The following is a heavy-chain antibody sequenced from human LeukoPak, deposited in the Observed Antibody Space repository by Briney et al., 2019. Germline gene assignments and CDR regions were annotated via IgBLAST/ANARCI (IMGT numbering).Heavy chain of an antibody. Sequence: ASVKVSCKASGGTFSSYAISWVRQAPGQGLGWMGGIIPIFGTANYAQKFQGRVTITADESTSTAYMELSSLRSEDTAVYYCARDHSSGYLGYYFDYWGQGTLVTVSS. CDR1: GGTFSSYA. CDR3: ARDHSSGYLGYYFDY. V-gene: IGHV1-69*13. J-gene: IGHJ4*02. D-gene: IGHD3-22*01. CDR2: IIPIFGTA.